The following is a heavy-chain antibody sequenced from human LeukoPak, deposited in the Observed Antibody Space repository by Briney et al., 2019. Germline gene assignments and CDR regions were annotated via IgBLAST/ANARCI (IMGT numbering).Heavy chain of an antibody. D-gene: IGHD4/OR15-4a*01. CDR1: RFTFSSYT. CDR3: TSDYGLYYYYMAL. CDR2: IDPSSTYI. Sequence: GGSLRLSCSASRFTFSSYTMNWVRQAPGKGLEWVSSIDPSSTYIYYADSVKGRFTISRDNSKDMLYLQMNDLRAEDTAVYYCTSDYGLYYYYMALWGKGTTVTVS. V-gene: IGHV3-21*04. J-gene: IGHJ6*03.